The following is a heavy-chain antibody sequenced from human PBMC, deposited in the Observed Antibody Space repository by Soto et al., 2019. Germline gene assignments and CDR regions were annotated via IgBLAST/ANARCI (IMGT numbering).Heavy chain of an antibody. CDR3: ARGRLRFLEWLSSPDY. CDR1: GYTFTSYG. CDR2: ISAYNGNT. Sequence: ASVKVSCKASGYTFTSYGISWVRQAPGQGLEWMGWISAYNGNTNYAQKLQGRATMTTDTSTSTAYMELRSLRSDDTAVYYCARGRLRFLEWLSSPDYWGQGTLVTVSS. D-gene: IGHD3-3*01. V-gene: IGHV1-18*04. J-gene: IGHJ4*02.